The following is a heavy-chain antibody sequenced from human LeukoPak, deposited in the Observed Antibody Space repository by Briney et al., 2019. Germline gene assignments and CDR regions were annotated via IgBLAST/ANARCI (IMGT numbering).Heavy chain of an antibody. J-gene: IGHJ4*02. Sequence: GGSLRLSCAASGFTFSSYSMNWVRQAPGKGLEWVSSISSSSSYMYYADSVKGRFTISRDNAKNSLYLQMNSLRAEDTAVYYCASGWGYYFDYWGQGTLVTVSS. D-gene: IGHD6-19*01. V-gene: IGHV3-21*01. CDR2: ISSSSSYM. CDR1: GFTFSSYS. CDR3: ASGWGYYFDY.